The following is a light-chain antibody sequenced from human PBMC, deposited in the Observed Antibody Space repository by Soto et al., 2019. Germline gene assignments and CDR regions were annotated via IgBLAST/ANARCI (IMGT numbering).Light chain of an antibody. V-gene: IGKV3-15*01. Sequence: EIVMTQSPATLSVSPGERATLSCRASQSVSSNLAWYQQKPGQAPRLLIYGASTRATGIPARFSGSGSGTDFTLPISSLQPEDFAVYYCQQYNNWPYPLAQGTKLEI. CDR1: QSVSSN. J-gene: IGKJ2*01. CDR3: QQYNNWPYP. CDR2: GAS.